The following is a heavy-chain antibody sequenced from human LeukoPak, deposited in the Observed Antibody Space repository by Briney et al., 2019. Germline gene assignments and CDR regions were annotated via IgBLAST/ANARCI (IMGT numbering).Heavy chain of an antibody. V-gene: IGHV1-24*01. CDR3: ATVVGAKSDAFDI. D-gene: IGHD1-26*01. J-gene: IGHJ3*02. CDR1: GYTLTELS. CDR2: FDPEDGET. Sequence: ASVKVSCKVSGYTLTELSMHWVRQAPGKGLEWMGGFDPEDGETIYAQKFQGRVTMTEDTSTYTAYMELSSLRSEDTAVYYCATVVGAKSDAFDIWGQGKMVTVSS.